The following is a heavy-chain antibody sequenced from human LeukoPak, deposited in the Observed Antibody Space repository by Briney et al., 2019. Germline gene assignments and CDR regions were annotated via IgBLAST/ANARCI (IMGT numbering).Heavy chain of an antibody. J-gene: IGHJ4*02. CDR2: INRSGYTI. CDR1: GFTFSRYE. D-gene: IGHD3-22*01. Sequence: GGSLRLSCAASGFTFSRYEMNWVRQAPGKGLEWVSYINRSGYTIYYADSVKGRFTISRDNTKNSQYLQMNSLRAEDTAVYYCVGDTSGFYFDYWGQGTLVTVSS. CDR3: VGDTSGFYFDY. V-gene: IGHV3-48*03.